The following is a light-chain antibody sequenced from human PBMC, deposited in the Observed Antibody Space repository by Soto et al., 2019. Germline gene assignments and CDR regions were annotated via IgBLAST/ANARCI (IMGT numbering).Light chain of an antibody. CDR1: QGVGST. V-gene: IGKV3-15*01. Sequence: EIVRTQSPATLSLSPGEGATLACRASQGVGSTLAWYQQKPGQTPRLLIYGASNRATGVPARFSGSGSGTDFTLTINSLQSEDFAVYYCQHYANWPLTFGGGTKVDIK. J-gene: IGKJ4*01. CDR2: GAS. CDR3: QHYANWPLT.